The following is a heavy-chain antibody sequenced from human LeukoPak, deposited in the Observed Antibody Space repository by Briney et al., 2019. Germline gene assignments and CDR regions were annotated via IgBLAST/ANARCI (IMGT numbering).Heavy chain of an antibody. D-gene: IGHD3-22*01. J-gene: IGHJ4*02. CDR1: GGSISSYY. V-gene: IGHV4-4*07. Sequence: PSETLSLTCTVSGGSISSYYWSWIRQPAGKGLEWIGRIYTSGSTNYNPSLKSRVTMSVDTSKNQFSLKLSSVTAADTAVYYCARDSAFYYYDSSGYYHDWGQGTLVTVSS. CDR3: ARDSAFYYYDSSGYYHD. CDR2: IYTSGST.